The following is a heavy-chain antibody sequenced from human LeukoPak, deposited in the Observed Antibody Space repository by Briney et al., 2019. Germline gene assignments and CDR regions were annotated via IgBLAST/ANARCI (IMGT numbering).Heavy chain of an antibody. V-gene: IGHV3-74*01. D-gene: IGHD2-8*01. CDR3: GRGGNGIDI. CDR2: INSDESNT. CDR1: GFTFSNYL. J-gene: IGHJ3*02. Sequence: GGSLRLSCAASGFTFSNYLMHWVRQAPGKGLVWVSRINSDESNTNSYADSVKGRFTISRDNAKNTLYLQMNSLRAEDTAVYFCGRGGNGIDIWGQGTAVIVSS.